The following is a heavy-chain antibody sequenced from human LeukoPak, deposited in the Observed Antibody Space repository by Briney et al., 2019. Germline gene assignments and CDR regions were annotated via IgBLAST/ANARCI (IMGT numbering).Heavy chain of an antibody. D-gene: IGHD6-13*01. CDR3: ARDPGSIAAAGTVGY. CDR2: ISSSSSYI. CDR1: GFTFSSYS. J-gene: IGHJ4*02. Sequence: PGGSLRLSCAASGFTFSSYSMNWVRQAPGKGLEWVSSISSSSSYIYYADSVKGRFTISRDNAKNSLYLQMNSLRAEDTAVYYCARDPGSIAAAGTVGYWGQGTLVTISS. V-gene: IGHV3-21*01.